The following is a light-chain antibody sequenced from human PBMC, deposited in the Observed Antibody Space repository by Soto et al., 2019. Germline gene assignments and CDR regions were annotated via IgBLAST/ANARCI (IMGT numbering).Light chain of an antibody. J-gene: IGLJ3*02. CDR2: TNS. Sequence: QSVLTQPPSASGTPGQRVTISCPGSSSNIGSNFVYWYQHLSGTPPNLLIYTNSQRPSGGPDRFSGSTSGTSASLAISGLRSEDEADYYCASWDDSLSAQVFGAGTKVTVL. CDR3: ASWDDSLSAQV. V-gene: IGLV1-47*02. CDR1: SSNIGSNF.